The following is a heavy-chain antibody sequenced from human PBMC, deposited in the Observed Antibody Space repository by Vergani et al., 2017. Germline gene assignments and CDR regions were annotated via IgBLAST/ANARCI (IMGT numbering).Heavy chain of an antibody. Sequence: EVQLVQSGAEVKKPGESLRISCKRSGYSFTSYWISWVRQMPGKGLEWMGRIDPSDSYTNYSPSFQGHVTISADKSISTAYLQWSSLKASDTAMYYCARLQAYDSSGYYYGLDYWGQGTLVTVSS. CDR2: IDPSDSYT. CDR1: GYSFTSYW. CDR3: ARLQAYDSSGYYYGLDY. V-gene: IGHV5-10-1*03. J-gene: IGHJ4*02. D-gene: IGHD3-22*01.